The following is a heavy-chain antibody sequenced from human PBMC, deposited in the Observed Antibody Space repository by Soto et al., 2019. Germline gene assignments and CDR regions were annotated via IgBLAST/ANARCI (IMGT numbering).Heavy chain of an antibody. CDR3: ASLPHDYGDYVAVFGWFDP. V-gene: IGHV4-39*01. Sequence: SETLSLTCTVSGGSISSSSYYWGWIRQPPGKGLEWIGSIYYSGSTYYNPSLKSRVTISVDTSKNQFSLKLSSVTAADTAVYYCASLPHDYGDYVAVFGWFDPWGQGTLVTVSS. D-gene: IGHD4-17*01. CDR2: IYYSGST. CDR1: GGSISSSSYY. J-gene: IGHJ5*02.